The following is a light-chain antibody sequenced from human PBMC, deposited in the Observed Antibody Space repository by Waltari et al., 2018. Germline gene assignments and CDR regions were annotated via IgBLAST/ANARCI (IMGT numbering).Light chain of an antibody. CDR3: SSYTSSSTLAV. CDR1: SSDVCGYNY. CDR2: EVS. V-gene: IGLV2-14*01. J-gene: IGLJ2*01. Sequence: QSALTHPASVSGSPGQSITISCTGTSSDVCGYNYLSWYQQHPGKAPKLMIYEVSNRPSGVSNRFAGSKSGNTASLTISGLQAEDEADYYCSSYTSSSTLAVFGGGTKLTVL.